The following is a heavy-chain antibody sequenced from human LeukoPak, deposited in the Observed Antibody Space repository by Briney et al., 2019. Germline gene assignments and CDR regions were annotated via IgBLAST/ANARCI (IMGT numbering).Heavy chain of an antibody. CDR3: ASPYSEDAFDI. Sequence: KSSETLSLTCAVYGGSFSGYYWSWIRQPPGKGLEWIGDINHSGSTHYNPSLKSRVTISVDTSKNQFSLKLSSVTAADTAVYYCASPYSEDAFDIWGQGTMVTVSS. CDR2: INHSGST. V-gene: IGHV4-34*01. CDR1: GGSFSGYY. D-gene: IGHD4-11*01. J-gene: IGHJ3*02.